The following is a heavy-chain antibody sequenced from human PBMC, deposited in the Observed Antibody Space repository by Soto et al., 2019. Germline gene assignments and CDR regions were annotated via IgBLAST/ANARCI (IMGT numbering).Heavy chain of an antibody. CDR3: ARGVHDYGDYVRSYYYYYMDV. CDR1: GFTFSSYS. Sequence: GSLRLSCAASGFTFSSYSMNWVRQAPGKGLEWVSSISSSSSYIYYADSVKGRFTISRDNAKNSLYLQMNSLRAEDTAVYYCARGVHDYGDYVRSYYYYYMDVWGKGTTVTVSS. CDR2: ISSSSSYI. V-gene: IGHV3-21*01. D-gene: IGHD4-17*01. J-gene: IGHJ6*03.